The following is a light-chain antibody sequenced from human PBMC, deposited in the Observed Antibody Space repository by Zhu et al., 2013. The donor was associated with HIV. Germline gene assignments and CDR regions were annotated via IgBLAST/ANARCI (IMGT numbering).Light chain of an antibody. J-gene: IGKJ2*03. CDR2: DVS. V-gene: IGKV1-5*01. Sequence: DIQMTQSPSTLSASVGDRVTITCRASQSISGWLAWYQQKPGQAPHLLIYDVSNLESGVPSRFSGSGSGTEFTLTISSLQPDDFANYYCQQYNTNSHSFGQGTKVEIK. CDR3: QQYNTNSHS. CDR1: QSISGW.